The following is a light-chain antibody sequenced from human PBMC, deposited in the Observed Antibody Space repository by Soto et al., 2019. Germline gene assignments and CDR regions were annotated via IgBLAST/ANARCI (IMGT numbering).Light chain of an antibody. CDR2: AAS. Sequence: DIKMTQSPSSLSASVGDRVTITCRASQGIRHYLAWYQQKPGKVPKLLIYAASTLQSGVPSRFSGSGSGTDFTLTISSLQPEDVATYYCQKYNSAPRTFGQGTKVDI. V-gene: IGKV1-27*01. CDR3: QKYNSAPRT. CDR1: QGIRHY. J-gene: IGKJ1*01.